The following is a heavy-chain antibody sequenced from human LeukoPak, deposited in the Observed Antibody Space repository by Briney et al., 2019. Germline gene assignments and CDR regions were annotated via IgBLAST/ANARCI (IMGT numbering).Heavy chain of an antibody. D-gene: IGHD4-17*01. V-gene: IGHV1-46*01. CDR2: INPSGGST. Sequence: ASVKVSCKASGYSFTSHALNWLRQAPGQGLEWMGIINPSGGSTSYAQKFQGRVTMTRDTSTSTVYMELSSLRSEDTAVYYCARLGDYIDYWGQGTLVTVSS. CDR1: GYSFTSHA. CDR3: ARLGDYIDY. J-gene: IGHJ4*02.